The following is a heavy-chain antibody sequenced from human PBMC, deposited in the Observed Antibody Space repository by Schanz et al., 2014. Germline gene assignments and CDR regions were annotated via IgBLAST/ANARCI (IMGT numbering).Heavy chain of an antibody. J-gene: IGHJ6*02. D-gene: IGHD2-15*01. CDR1: GFTFSSYA. CDR2: ISASGGSK. Sequence: VQLVESGGGLIQPGGSLRLSCAASGFTFSSYAMSWVRQAPGKGLEWVSTISASGGSKYYADSVKGRFTISRDNSENTLYLQMNSLSADDTAVFYCAKGMGYCSGGACYDYYYYGLDVWGQGTTVTVSS. CDR3: AKGMGYCSGGACYDYYYYGLDV. V-gene: IGHV3-23*04.